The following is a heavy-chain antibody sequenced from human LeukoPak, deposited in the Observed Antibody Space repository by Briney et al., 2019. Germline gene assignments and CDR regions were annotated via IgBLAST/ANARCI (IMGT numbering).Heavy chain of an antibody. D-gene: IGHD3-10*01. CDR3: VGDLSMVRGPLPSYYYYYMDV. CDR2: INPNSGGT. CDR1: GYTFTGYY. V-gene: IGHV1-2*02. J-gene: IGHJ6*03. Sequence: ASVKVSCKASGYTFTGYYMHWVRQAPGQGLEWMGWINPNSGGTNYAQKFQGRVTMTRDTSISTAYMELSRLRSDDTAVYYCVGDLSMVRGPLPSYYYYYMDVWGKGTTVTVSS.